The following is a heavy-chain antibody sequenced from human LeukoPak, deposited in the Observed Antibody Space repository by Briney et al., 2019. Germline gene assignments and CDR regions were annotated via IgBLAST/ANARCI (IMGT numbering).Heavy chain of an antibody. Sequence: GASVKVSCKASGYTFSNYYIHWVRQAPGQGLEWMGIIGGSTIYAQKFQGRVTMTEDTSTDTAYMELSSLRSEDTAVYYCATPSTCNSVNCVYSSGWYGYWGQGTLVTVSS. J-gene: IGHJ4*02. D-gene: IGHD6-19*01. CDR3: ATPSTCNSVNCVYSSGWYGY. CDR1: GYTFSNYY. V-gene: IGHV1-46*01. CDR2: IGGST.